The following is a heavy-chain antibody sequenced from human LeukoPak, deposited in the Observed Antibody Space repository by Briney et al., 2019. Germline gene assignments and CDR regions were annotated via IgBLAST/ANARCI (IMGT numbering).Heavy chain of an antibody. V-gene: IGHV1-2*02. CDR3: AREGPDYGPAFDI. Sequence: ASVKVSCKASGYTFTGYYMHWVRQAPGQGLEWMGWINPNSGGTNYAQKFQGRVTMTRDTSISTAYMELSRLRSDDTAVYYCAREGPDYGPAFDIWGQGTMVTVSS. CDR2: INPNSGGT. D-gene: IGHD4/OR15-4a*01. J-gene: IGHJ3*02. CDR1: GYTFTGYY.